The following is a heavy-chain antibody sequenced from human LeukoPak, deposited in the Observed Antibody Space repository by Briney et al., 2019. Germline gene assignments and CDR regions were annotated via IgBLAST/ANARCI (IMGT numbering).Heavy chain of an antibody. J-gene: IGHJ4*02. Sequence: PSETLSLTCTVSGGSISSYDWSWIRQPPGKGLEWVGYIYYGGSTNYNPSLKSRVSISVDTSKNQFSLRLNSVTAADTAVYYCARPGGSSGWRNFDYWGQGTLVTVSS. V-gene: IGHV4-59*12. CDR1: GGSISSYD. D-gene: IGHD6-19*01. CDR3: ARPGGSSGWRNFDY. CDR2: IYYGGST.